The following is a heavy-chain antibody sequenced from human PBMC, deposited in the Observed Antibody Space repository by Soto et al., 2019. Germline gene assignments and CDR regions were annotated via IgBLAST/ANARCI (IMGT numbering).Heavy chain of an antibody. CDR3: ARTHYVKQAAAGIYYFDY. CDR2: IYYSGST. J-gene: IGHJ4*02. D-gene: IGHD6-13*01. V-gene: IGHV4-61*01. CDR1: GGYVSSGSYY. Sequence: SETLSLTCTVSGGYVSSGSYYWSWIRQPPGKGLEWIGYIYYSGSTNYNPSLKSRVTISVDTSKNQFSLKLSSVTAADTAVYYCARTHYVKQAAAGIYYFDYWGRGTLVTVSS.